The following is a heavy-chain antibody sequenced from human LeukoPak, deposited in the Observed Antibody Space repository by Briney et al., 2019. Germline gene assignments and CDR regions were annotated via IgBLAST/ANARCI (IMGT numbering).Heavy chain of an antibody. V-gene: IGHV3-74*01. J-gene: IGHJ6*02. CDR1: GFSFSKYW. CDR3: ARDFGCSTTSCSMRYYYYYGMDV. Sequence: GGSLRLSCAASGFSFSKYWMHWVRQTPGEGLVWVSRIKEDGTYTSYADSVKGRFTISRDNAKNSLYLQMNSLRAEDTAVYYCARDFGCSTTSCSMRYYYYYGMDVWGHGTTVTVSS. D-gene: IGHD2-2*01. CDR2: IKEDGTYT.